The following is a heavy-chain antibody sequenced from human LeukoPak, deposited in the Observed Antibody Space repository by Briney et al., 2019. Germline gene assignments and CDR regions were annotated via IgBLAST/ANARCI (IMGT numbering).Heavy chain of an antibody. V-gene: IGHV3-23*01. CDR3: AKDRFRFDY. Sequence: GGSLRLSCAASGFTFTSYAMSWVRQAPAKGLEWVSGISDGGDITSYADSVKGRFTISRDNSKNTLYLQMNSLRAEDTAVYYCAKDRFRFDYWGQGTLVTVSS. J-gene: IGHJ4*02. D-gene: IGHD3-10*01. CDR1: GFTFTSYA. CDR2: ISDGGDIT.